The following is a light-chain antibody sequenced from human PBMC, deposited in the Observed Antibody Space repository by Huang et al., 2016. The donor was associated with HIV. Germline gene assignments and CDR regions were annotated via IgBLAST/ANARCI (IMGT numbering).Light chain of an antibody. V-gene: IGKV3-20*01. CDR3: QQYGSSPGT. CDR1: QSVSSGY. CDR2: GAS. J-gene: IGKJ1*01. Sequence: EIVLTQSPGTLSLSPGERTTLSCRASQSVSSGYLAWYQQNPGQAPRLLIYGASTRATGIPGRFSGSGSGTDFTLTISRLQPEDFAVYYCQQYGSSPGTFGQGTKVEVK.